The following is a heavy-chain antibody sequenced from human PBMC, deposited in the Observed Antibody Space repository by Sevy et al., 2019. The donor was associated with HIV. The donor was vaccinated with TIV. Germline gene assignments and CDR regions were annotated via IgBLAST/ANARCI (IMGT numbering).Heavy chain of an antibody. D-gene: IGHD6-19*01. V-gene: IGHV4-39*01. CDR1: GGSISSSSYY. J-gene: IGHJ3*02. CDR3: ARHVNSMYSSGLYQTAFDI. CDR2: IYYSGST. Sequence: SETLSLTCTVSGGSISSSSYYWGWIRQPPGKGLEWIGSIYYSGSTYYNPSLKSRVTISVDTSKNQFSLKLGSVTAADTAVYYCARHVNSMYSSGLYQTAFDIWGQGTMVTVSS.